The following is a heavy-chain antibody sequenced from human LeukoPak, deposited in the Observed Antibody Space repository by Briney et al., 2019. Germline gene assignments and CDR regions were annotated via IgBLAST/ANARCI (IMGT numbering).Heavy chain of an antibody. D-gene: IGHD3-10*01. CDR1: GDSISSNSAA. V-gene: IGHV6-1*01. J-gene: IGHJ4*02. CDR3: VREDYYASGGLDY. Sequence: SQTLSLTCAISGDSISSNSAAWNWIRQSPSRGLEWLGRTYYRSKWYNDYAESVRNRMSTNPDTSKNQFSLHLRSVTPEDTAVYYCVREDYYASGGLDYWGQGTLVTVSS. CDR2: TYYRSKWYN.